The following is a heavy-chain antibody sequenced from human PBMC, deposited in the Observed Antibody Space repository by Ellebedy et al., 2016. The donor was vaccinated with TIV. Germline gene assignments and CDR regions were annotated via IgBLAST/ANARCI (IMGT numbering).Heavy chain of an antibody. V-gene: IGHV4-59*12. Sequence: GSLRLXCTVSGGSISSYYWSWIRQPPGKGLEWIGYIYYSGSTNYNPSLKSRVTISVDTSKNQFSLKLSSVTAADTAVYYCARDRKMATTQAFDYWGQGTLVTVSS. CDR3: ARDRKMATTQAFDY. J-gene: IGHJ4*02. D-gene: IGHD5-24*01. CDR2: IYYSGST. CDR1: GGSISSYY.